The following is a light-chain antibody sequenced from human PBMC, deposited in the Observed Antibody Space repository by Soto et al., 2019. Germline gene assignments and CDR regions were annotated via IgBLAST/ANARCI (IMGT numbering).Light chain of an antibody. Sequence: DVQMTQAPSSLSASVGDRVTITCRASQGISNDLAWYQQKPGKVPKLLIYAASLLQSGVPSRFSGSGSGTDFTLTISSLQPDDVATDYCQKYNSAPRTFGGGTKVEIK. J-gene: IGKJ4*01. V-gene: IGKV1-27*01. CDR2: AAS. CDR1: QGISND. CDR3: QKYNSAPRT.